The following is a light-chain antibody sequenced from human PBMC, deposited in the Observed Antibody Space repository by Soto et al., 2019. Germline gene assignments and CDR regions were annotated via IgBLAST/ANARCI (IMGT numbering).Light chain of an antibody. CDR2: WAS. CDR1: QSVLYSSNNKNY. J-gene: IGKJ1*01. V-gene: IGKV4-1*01. CDR3: QQYYSPWT. Sequence: DIVMTRSPDSLAVSLGERATINCKSSQSVLYSSNNKNYLAWYQQKSGQPPKLLIYWASTRESGVPDRFSGSGSGTDFTLTISSLQAEDVAVYYCQQYYSPWTFGQGTKVEIK.